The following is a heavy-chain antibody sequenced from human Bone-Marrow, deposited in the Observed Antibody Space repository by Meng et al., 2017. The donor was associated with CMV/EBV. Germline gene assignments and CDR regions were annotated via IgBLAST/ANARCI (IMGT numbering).Heavy chain of an antibody. Sequence: GGSLRLSCAASGFTFSSYHMNWVRQAPGKGLEWVSSISSSSNYIYHADSVKGRFTISRDNAKNSLYLQMDSLRAEDTAVYYCARASGGYCSSTICYGYDDYWGQGTLVTVSS. CDR1: GFTFSSYH. J-gene: IGHJ4*02. D-gene: IGHD2-2*01. V-gene: IGHV3-21*01. CDR3: ARASGGYCSSTICYGYDDY. CDR2: ISSSSNYI.